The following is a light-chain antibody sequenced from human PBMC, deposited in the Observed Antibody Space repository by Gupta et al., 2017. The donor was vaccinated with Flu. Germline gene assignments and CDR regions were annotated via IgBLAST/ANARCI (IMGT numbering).Light chain of an antibody. J-gene: IGKJ1*01. CDR1: QAISSN. CDR2: GAS. CDR3: QEYYYGPPEWA. V-gene: IGKV3-15*01. Sequence: TVMTQSPASLSVSPGERATLSCRASQAISSNLAWYQQRPGQAPRLLIHGASTRAPGIPSRFSGSGSGTEFTLTISGLESDDVAVYFCQEYYYGPPEWAFGQGTTVDIK.